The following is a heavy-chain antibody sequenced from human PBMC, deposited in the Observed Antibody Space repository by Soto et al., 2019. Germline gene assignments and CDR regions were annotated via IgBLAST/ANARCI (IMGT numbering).Heavy chain of an antibody. CDR2: IIPIFGTA. V-gene: IGHV1-69*13. J-gene: IGHJ3*02. CDR1: GGTFSIYA. CDR3: ARAKPAPWEHDSSGNLASDAFDI. D-gene: IGHD3-22*01. Sequence: SVKVSCKSSGGTFSIYAISWVRQAPGQGLEWMGGIIPIFGTANYAQKFQGRVTITADESTSTAYMELSSLRSEDTAVYYCARAKPAPWEHDSSGNLASDAFDIWGQGTMVTVSS.